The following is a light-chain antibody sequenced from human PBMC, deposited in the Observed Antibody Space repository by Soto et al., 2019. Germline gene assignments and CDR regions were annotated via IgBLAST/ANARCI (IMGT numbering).Light chain of an antibody. V-gene: IGKV1-9*01. J-gene: IGKJ2*01. CDR3: QHLAGT. Sequence: QLTQSPSSLSASIGDRVTITCRASQDITNYLAWYQQQPGKAPKLLVYSASTLHSGVPTRFSGSGSGTEFILTLGRLQPEDFATYYCQHLAGTFGQGTKLEMK. CDR2: SAS. CDR1: QDITNY.